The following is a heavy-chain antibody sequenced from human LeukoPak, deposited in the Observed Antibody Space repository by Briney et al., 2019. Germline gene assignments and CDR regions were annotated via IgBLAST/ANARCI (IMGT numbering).Heavy chain of an antibody. J-gene: IGHJ4*02. D-gene: IGHD1-26*01. CDR2: IYYSGST. Sequence: KASETLSLTCAVSGASISSNNWWWSWVRQPPGKGLEWIGEIYYSGSTNYNPSLKSRVTISVDTSKNQFSLKLSSVTAADTAVYYCARDRWENGEFDYWGQGTLVTVSS. CDR3: ARDRWENGEFDY. V-gene: IGHV4-4*02. CDR1: GASISSNNW.